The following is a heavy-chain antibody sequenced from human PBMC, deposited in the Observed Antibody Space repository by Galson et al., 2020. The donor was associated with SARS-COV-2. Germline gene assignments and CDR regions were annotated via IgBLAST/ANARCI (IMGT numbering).Heavy chain of an antibody. CDR1: GYTLTSTG. J-gene: IGHJ6*02. D-gene: IGHD4-17*01. Sequence: ASVTVSCKASGYTLTSTGISWVRQAPGQGLEWIGWIRAYTGNTHYAQKLQGRVTMTTDTSTSTAYIELRSLRSDGTAVYYCARGYGDYLELLYYGMDVWGQGATVTGSS. CDR3: ARGYGDYLELLYYGMDV. V-gene: IGHV1-18*01. CDR2: IRAYTGNT.